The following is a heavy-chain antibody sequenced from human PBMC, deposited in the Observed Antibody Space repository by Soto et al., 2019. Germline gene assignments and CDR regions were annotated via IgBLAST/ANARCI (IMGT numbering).Heavy chain of an antibody. CDR1: GFTFSSYA. CDR2: ISGSGGST. Sequence: GGSLRLSCAASGFTFSSYAMSWVRQAPGKGLEWVSAISGSGGSTYYADSVKGRFTISRDNSKNTLYLQMNSLRAEDTAVYCCARVESQLRYFDRVYYYYGMDVWGQWTTVTVSS. CDR3: ARVESQLRYFDRVYYYYGMDV. D-gene: IGHD3-9*01. V-gene: IGHV3-23*01. J-gene: IGHJ6*02.